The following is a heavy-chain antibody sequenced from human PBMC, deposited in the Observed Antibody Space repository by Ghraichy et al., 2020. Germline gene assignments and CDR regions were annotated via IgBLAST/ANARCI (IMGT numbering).Heavy chain of an antibody. Sequence: SETLSLTCTVSGGSISSSSYYWGWIRQPPGKGLEWIGSIYYSGSTYYNPSLKSRVTISVDTSKNQFSLKLSSVTAADTAVYYCARGNPNYGDYVDYWGQGTLVTVSS. D-gene: IGHD4-17*01. J-gene: IGHJ4*02. CDR1: GGSISSSSYY. CDR3: ARGNPNYGDYVDY. CDR2: IYYSGST. V-gene: IGHV4-39*07.